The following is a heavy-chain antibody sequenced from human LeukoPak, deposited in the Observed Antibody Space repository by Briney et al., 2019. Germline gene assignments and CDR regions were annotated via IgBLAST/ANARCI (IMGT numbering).Heavy chain of an antibody. D-gene: IGHD2-21*01. CDR1: GFILSDYE. J-gene: IGHJ4*02. Sequence: GGSLRLSCGASGFILSDYEVNWVRQAPGKGLEWVAYIDTSGNSKFYADSLKGRFTISRDNAKNSVFLQMDSLRAEDTAVYYCARETINCGGDCFDYWGQGTLVTVSS. CDR2: IDTSGNSK. V-gene: IGHV3-48*03. CDR3: ARETINCGGDCFDY.